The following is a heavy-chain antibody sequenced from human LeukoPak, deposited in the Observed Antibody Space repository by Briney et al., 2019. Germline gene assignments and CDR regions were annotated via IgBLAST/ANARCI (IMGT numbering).Heavy chain of an antibody. J-gene: IGHJ3*02. CDR3: VREGDDYNAFDI. D-gene: IGHD5-24*01. Sequence: SQTLSLTCAISGDSFSSNSAAWNWIRQSPSRGLEWLGRTYYRSKWSNDYAVSVKSRITINPDTSKNRFSLQQNSVTPEDTAVYYCVREGDDYNAFDIWGQGTMVTVSS. V-gene: IGHV6-1*01. CDR1: GDSFSSNSAA. CDR2: TYYRSKWSN.